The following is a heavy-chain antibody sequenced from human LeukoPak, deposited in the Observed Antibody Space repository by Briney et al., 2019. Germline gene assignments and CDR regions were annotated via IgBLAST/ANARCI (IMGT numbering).Heavy chain of an antibody. CDR1: GGSVSSYY. V-gene: IGHV4-59*02. J-gene: IGHJ3*02. CDR3: ARARYANAWYAFDI. CDR2: LSHSGSS. D-gene: IGHD2-2*01. Sequence: SETLSLTCNVSGGSVSSYYWSWIRRPPGRGLEWIAYLSHSGSSDSNPSLTSRVTTLVDTSKNQFSLKPTSVTAADTAVYYCARARYANAWYAFDIWGHGTMVTVSS.